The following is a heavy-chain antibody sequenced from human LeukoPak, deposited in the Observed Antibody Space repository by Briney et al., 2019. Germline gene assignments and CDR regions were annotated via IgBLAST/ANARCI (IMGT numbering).Heavy chain of an antibody. J-gene: IGHJ4*02. CDR2: ISGSGGST. CDR3: AKAAYLGGSGPYFDY. V-gene: IGHV3-23*01. D-gene: IGHD2-15*01. CDR1: GFTFSSYA. Sequence: GGSQRLSCAASGFTFSSYAMSWVRQAPGKGLEWVSAISGSGGSTYYADSVKGRFTISRDNSKNTLYLQMNSLRAEDTAVYYCAKAAYLGGSGPYFDYWGQGTLVTVSS.